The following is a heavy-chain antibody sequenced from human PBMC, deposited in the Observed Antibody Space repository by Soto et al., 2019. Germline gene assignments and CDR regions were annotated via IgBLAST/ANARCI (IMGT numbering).Heavy chain of an antibody. CDR1: GYTFTGYY. CDR2: INPNSGGT. J-gene: IGHJ6*02. CDR3: ARELKYSSNWYPGNYYYYGMDV. Sequence: ASVKVSCKASGYTFTGYYMHWVRQAPGQGLEWMGWINPNSGGTNYAQKFQGRVTMTRGTSISTAYMELSRLRSDDTAVYYCARELKYSSNWYPGNYYYYGMDVWGQGTTVTVSS. V-gene: IGHV1-2*02. D-gene: IGHD6-13*01.